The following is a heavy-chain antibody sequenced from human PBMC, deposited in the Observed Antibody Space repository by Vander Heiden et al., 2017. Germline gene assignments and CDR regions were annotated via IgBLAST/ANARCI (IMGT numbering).Heavy chain of an antibody. V-gene: IGHV1-69*01. CDR3: ASTEYYYDSSGFDY. CDR1: GRTFSSYA. J-gene: IGHJ4*02. D-gene: IGHD3-22*01. CDR2: IIPIFGTA. Sequence: QVQLVQSGAEVKKPGSSVKVACKASGRTFSSYAISWVRQAPGQGLEWMGGIIPIFGTANYAQKCQGRVTITADESTSTAYMELSSLRYEDTAVYYCASTEYYYDSSGFDYWGQGTLVTVSS.